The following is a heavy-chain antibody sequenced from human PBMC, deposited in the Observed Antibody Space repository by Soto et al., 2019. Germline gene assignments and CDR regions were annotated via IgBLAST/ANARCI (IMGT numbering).Heavy chain of an antibody. CDR2: IWSNGNNK. CDR3: VRERGPFDAFDI. Sequence: WGSLNLSCTASGFTFMTYGMHWVRQSPGKGLEWLAVIWSNGNNKYYADSVMGRFTISRDNSKNTLDLQMNSLTAEDTALYYCVRERGPFDAFDIWGQGTMVTVSS. CDR1: GFTFMTYG. J-gene: IGHJ3*02. V-gene: IGHV3-33*01.